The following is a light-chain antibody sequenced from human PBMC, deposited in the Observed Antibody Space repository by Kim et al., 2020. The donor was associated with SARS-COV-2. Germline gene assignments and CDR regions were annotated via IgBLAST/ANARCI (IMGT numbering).Light chain of an antibody. CDR3: QHRQT. CDR2: YAS. V-gene: IGKV1-5*01. CDR1: QYVTRG. J-gene: IGKJ1*01. Sequence: STLSASVGDSVTITCRATQYVTRGLAWYQQKPGRAPKLLIYYASTLDRGVPSRCRGSGSGTEFTLTINSLQPDDFASYYCQHRQTFGQGTKVDIK.